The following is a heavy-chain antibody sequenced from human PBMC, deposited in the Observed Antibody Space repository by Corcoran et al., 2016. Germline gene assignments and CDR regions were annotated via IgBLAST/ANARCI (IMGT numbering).Heavy chain of an antibody. Sequence: QVQLVESGGGVVQPGRSLRLSCAASGFTFSSYGMHWVRQAPGKGLEWVAVIWYDGSNKYYADSVKGRFTISRDNSKNTLYLQMNSLRAEETAVYYCARGDVDDSSGYYYFDDWGQGTLVTVSS. CDR1: GFTFSSYG. J-gene: IGHJ4*02. CDR3: ARGDVDDSSGYYYFDD. CDR2: IWYDGSNK. V-gene: IGHV3-33*01. D-gene: IGHD3-22*01.